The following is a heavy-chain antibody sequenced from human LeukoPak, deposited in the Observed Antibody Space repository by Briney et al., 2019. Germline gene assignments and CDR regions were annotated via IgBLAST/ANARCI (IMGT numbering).Heavy chain of an antibody. D-gene: IGHD6-13*01. CDR1: GDSVSRNSAA. CDR3: ARDTGIAAAGTEAFDI. Sequence: PSQTLSLTCAISGDSVSRNSAAWNWIRQSPSRRLEWMGRTYYRSKWYNDNAVSVKSRITINPDTSKNQFSLQLNSVTPEDTAVYYCARDTGIAAAGTEAFDIWGQGTMVTVSS. J-gene: IGHJ3*02. CDR2: TYYRSKWYN. V-gene: IGHV6-1*01.